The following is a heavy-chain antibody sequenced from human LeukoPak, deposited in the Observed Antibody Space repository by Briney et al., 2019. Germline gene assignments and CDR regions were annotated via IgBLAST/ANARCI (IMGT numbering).Heavy chain of an antibody. CDR1: GYSFTSYW. Sequence: GESLKISCKGSGYSFTSYWIGWVRQMPGKGLEWMGIIYPGDSDTRYSPSFQGQVTISADKSISTAYLQWSSLKASDTAMYYCARGQCGGDCYSNWFDPWGQGTLVTVSS. CDR2: IYPGDSDT. J-gene: IGHJ5*02. CDR3: ARGQCGGDCYSNWFDP. V-gene: IGHV5-51*01. D-gene: IGHD2-21*02.